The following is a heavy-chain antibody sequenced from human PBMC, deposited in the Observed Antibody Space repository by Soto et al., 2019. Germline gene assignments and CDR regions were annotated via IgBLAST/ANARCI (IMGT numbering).Heavy chain of an antibody. D-gene: IGHD3-22*01. CDR3: ARDFFDSSDYTTNWFDP. CDR2: IYHTGNA. J-gene: IGHJ5*02. V-gene: IGHV4-39*01. CDR1: GDSISNSRFY. Sequence: QLQLQESGPGQVKSSETLALTCSVSGDSISNSRFYWAWIRQPPGEVLEWIGSIYHTGNAYYNPSLKSGVTISVDTSKNQFSLKLTSVTAADAALYYCARDFFDSSDYTTNWFDPWGQRTLVTVSS.